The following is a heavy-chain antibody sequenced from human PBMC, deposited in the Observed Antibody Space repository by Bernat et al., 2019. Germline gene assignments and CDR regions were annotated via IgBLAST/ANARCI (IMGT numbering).Heavy chain of an antibody. J-gene: IGHJ3*02. CDR3: AVAGSEALDS. Sequence: QVHLVESGGGVVKPGGSLRLSCAASGFTFSNYYMSWVRQAPGKGLEWVSYISGSSSHTSYGDSVKGRFTISRDNAKNSLYLQMNSLTAEDTAVYYCAVAGSEALDSWGQGTMVTVSS. CDR2: ISGSSSHT. V-gene: IGHV3-11*05. D-gene: IGHD1-14*01. CDR1: GFTFSNYY.